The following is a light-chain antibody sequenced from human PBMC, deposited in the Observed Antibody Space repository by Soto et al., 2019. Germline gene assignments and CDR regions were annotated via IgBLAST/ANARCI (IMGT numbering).Light chain of an antibody. CDR2: EVD. V-gene: IGLV2-8*01. J-gene: IGLJ3*02. Sequence: QSVLTQPPSASGSPGQSVTISCTATSSDFGGYNYVSWYQQHPGKAPKLLIYEVDKRPSGVPDRFSGSKSGDTASLTVSGLQAEDEAEHYCGSYGGSNNLRVFGGGTKLTVL. CDR3: GSYGGSNNLRV. CDR1: SSDFGGYNY.